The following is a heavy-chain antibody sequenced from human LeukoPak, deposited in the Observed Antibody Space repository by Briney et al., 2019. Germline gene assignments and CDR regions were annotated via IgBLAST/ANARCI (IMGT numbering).Heavy chain of an antibody. Sequence: PGGSLRLSCAASGFTFSSYGMHWVRQAPGKGLEWVAVIWYDGSNKYYADSVKGRFTISRDNSKNTLYLQMNSLRAEDTAVYYCAKCQEDDYGDGLWYYYGMDVWGQGTTVTVSS. V-gene: IGHV3-30*02. CDR2: IWYDGSNK. D-gene: IGHD4-17*01. CDR1: GFTFSSYG. J-gene: IGHJ6*02. CDR3: AKCQEDDYGDGLWYYYGMDV.